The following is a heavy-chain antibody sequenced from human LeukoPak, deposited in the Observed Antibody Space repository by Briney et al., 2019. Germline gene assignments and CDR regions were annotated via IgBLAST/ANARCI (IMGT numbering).Heavy chain of an antibody. D-gene: IGHD6-13*01. CDR2: IYPGDSDT. Sequence: GESLKISCKGSGYSFSSYCIGWVRRMPGKGLEWMGIIYPGDSDTRYSPSFQGQVTISVDKSISTAYLQWSSLNASDTAMYYCARRIAASGNYYYYMDFWGKGTTVTVSS. CDR1: GYSFSSYC. V-gene: IGHV5-51*01. J-gene: IGHJ6*03. CDR3: ARRIAASGNYYYYMDF.